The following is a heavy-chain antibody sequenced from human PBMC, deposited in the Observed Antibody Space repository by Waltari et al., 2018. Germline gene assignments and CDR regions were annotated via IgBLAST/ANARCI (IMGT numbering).Heavy chain of an antibody. CDR3: ARDSSGWSGGGYFDY. D-gene: IGHD6-19*01. CDR1: GGTFSSYT. V-gene: IGHV1-69*08. CDR2: SSPILGIA. Sequence: QVQLVQSGAEVKKHGSSVKVSCKASGGTFSSYTISWVRQAPGKGLEWMGRSSPILGIANYAQKFQGRVTITADKSTSTAYMELSSLRSEDTAVYYCARDSSGWSGGGYFDYWGQGTLVTVSS. J-gene: IGHJ4*02.